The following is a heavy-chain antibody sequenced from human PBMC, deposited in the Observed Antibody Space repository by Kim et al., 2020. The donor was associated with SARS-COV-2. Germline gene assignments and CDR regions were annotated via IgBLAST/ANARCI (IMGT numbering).Heavy chain of an antibody. V-gene: IGHV3-9*01. CDR3: VKDDSPGGADV. Sequence: GGSLRLSCAASGFSFHDHAMHWVRQVPGKGLEWVSGIFWNSDRTGYSDSVKGRFTVSRDTATRTVYLQMNSLTTEDTALYYCVKDDSPGGADVWGPGTTVIV. J-gene: IGHJ6*02. D-gene: IGHD3-22*01. CDR1: GFSFHDHA. CDR2: IFWNSDRT.